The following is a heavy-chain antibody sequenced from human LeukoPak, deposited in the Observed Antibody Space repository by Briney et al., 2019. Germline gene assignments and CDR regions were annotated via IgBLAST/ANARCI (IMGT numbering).Heavy chain of an antibody. D-gene: IGHD6-19*01. Sequence: PGGSLRLSCAASGFTVSSNYMSWVRQAPGKGLEWVSVIYSGGSTYYADSVKGGFTISRDNSKNTLYLQMNSLRAEDTAVYYCARGGSSGWYERLFDYWGQGTLVTVSS. V-gene: IGHV3-66*01. J-gene: IGHJ4*02. CDR3: ARGGSSGWYERLFDY. CDR2: IYSGGST. CDR1: GFTVSSNY.